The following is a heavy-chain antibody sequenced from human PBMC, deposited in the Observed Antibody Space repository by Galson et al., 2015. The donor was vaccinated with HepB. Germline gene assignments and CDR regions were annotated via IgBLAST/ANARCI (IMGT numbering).Heavy chain of an antibody. Sequence: SLRLSCAASGFTFSSYAMSWVRQAPGKGLEWVSSMSGSGGGTYYADSVKGRFTISRDNSKNTLFLQTNSLRAEDTAVYYCARALIYYGDYVNWGQGTLVTVSS. J-gene: IGHJ4*02. CDR2: MSGSGGGT. CDR1: GFTFSSYA. D-gene: IGHD4-17*01. CDR3: ARALIYYGDYVN. V-gene: IGHV3-23*01.